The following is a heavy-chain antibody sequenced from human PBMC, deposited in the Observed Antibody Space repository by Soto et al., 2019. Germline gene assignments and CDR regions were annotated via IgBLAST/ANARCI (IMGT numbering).Heavy chain of an antibody. CDR2: INWNGGST. CDR1: GFTFDDYG. V-gene: IGHV3-20*04. CDR3: ARGKRWLQLPPSGGDY. Sequence: EVQLVESGGGVVRPGGSLRLSCAASGFTFDDYGMSWVRQAPGKGLEWVSGINWNGGSTGYADSVKGRFTISRDNAKNSLYLQMNSMRAEDTALYYCARGKRWLQLPPSGGDYWGQGTMVTVSS. D-gene: IGHD5-12*01. J-gene: IGHJ4*02.